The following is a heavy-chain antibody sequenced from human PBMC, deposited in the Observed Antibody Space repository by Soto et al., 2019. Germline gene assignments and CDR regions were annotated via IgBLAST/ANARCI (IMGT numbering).Heavy chain of an antibody. Sequence: QVQLQESGPGLVKPSETLSLTCTVSGGSVSSGSYYWSWIRQPPGKGLEWIGYIYYSGSTNYNPSLKSRVTISVDTSKNQFSLKLSSVTAADTAVYCCARDRRDGYNPWYFDLWGRGTLVTVSS. J-gene: IGHJ2*01. CDR3: ARDRRDGYNPWYFDL. CDR2: IYYSGST. CDR1: GGSVSSGSYY. D-gene: IGHD5-12*01. V-gene: IGHV4-61*01.